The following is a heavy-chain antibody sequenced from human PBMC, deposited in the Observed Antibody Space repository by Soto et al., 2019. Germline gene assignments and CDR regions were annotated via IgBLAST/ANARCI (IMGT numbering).Heavy chain of an antibody. CDR1: GYTFSSYG. J-gene: IGHJ5*02. V-gene: IGHV1-18*01. CDR3: ARVRDYHDFWSGYYKAWFDP. CDR2: TSGYNGNT. D-gene: IGHD3-3*01. Sequence: QGQLVQSGAEVKTPGASVKVSCKASGYTFSSYGITWVRQAPGQELEWMGWTSGYNGNTNYAQKLQGRVTMTTDTSTSTAYMELRSLRSDDTAVYYCARVRDYHDFWSGYYKAWFDPWGQGTLVTVSS.